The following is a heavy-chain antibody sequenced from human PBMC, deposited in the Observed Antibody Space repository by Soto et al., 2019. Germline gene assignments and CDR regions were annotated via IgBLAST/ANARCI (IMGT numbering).Heavy chain of an antibody. CDR2: IYYSGST. Sequence: SETLSLTCTVSGGSISSGDYYWSWIRQPPGKGLEWIGYIYYSGSTYYNPSLKSRVTVSVDTSKNQFSLKLSSVTAADTAVYYCARDLGYSYKYYNGMDVWGQGTTVTV. V-gene: IGHV4-30-4*01. CDR3: ARDLGYSYKYYNGMDV. J-gene: IGHJ6*02. D-gene: IGHD5-18*01. CDR1: GGSISSGDYY.